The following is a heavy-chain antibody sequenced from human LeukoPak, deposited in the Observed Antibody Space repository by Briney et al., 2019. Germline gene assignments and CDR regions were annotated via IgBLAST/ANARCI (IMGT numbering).Heavy chain of an antibody. Sequence: GGSLRLSCAASGLTFTTYGLHWVRQAPGKGLEWVAIISYDGSNKYYADSVKGRFTISRDNSKNTLYLQMNSLRAEDTAVYYCARDPEWLRLMDYWGQGTLVTVSS. CDR3: ARDPEWLRLMDY. D-gene: IGHD5-12*01. V-gene: IGHV3-30-3*01. CDR1: GLTFTTYG. J-gene: IGHJ4*02. CDR2: ISYDGSNK.